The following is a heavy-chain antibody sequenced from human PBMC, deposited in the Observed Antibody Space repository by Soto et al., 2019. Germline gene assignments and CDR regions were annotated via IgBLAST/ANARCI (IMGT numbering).Heavy chain of an antibody. CDR1: GYTFSDYF. D-gene: IGHD1-26*01. J-gene: IGHJ6*02. V-gene: IGHV1-2*02. CDR2: INPKSAAT. CDR3: ARIKWGLDYYSGMDV. Sequence: QEQLVQSGAEVKKSGASVKVSCKTSGYTFSDYFIQWLRQAPGQGLEWMAWINPKSAATNYAKKFQDRVTLTSDTSFTTAYLELTRLRPDDTASYYWARIKWGLDYYSGMDVWGQGTAVTVSS.